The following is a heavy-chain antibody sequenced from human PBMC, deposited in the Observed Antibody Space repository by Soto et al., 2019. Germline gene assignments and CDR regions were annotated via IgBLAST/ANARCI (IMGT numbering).Heavy chain of an antibody. CDR3: AKDWLAVRGEPPTD. CDR2: ISGSGGST. J-gene: IGHJ4*02. D-gene: IGHD3-10*01. Sequence: EVQLLESGGGLVQPGGSLRLSCAASGFPLSRYAMSWVRQAPGKGLEWVSAISGSGGSTYYADSVKGRFTISRDNSKNTLYLQRNRLRAEDTAVYYCAKDWLAVRGEPPTDWGQGTLVTVSS. V-gene: IGHV3-23*01. CDR1: GFPLSRYA.